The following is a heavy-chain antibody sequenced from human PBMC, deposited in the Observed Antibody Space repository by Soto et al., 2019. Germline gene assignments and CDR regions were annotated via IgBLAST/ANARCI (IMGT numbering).Heavy chain of an antibody. Sequence: SETLSLTCTVSGGSISSYYWSWIRQPPGKGLEWIGYIYYSGSTNYNPSLKSRVTISVDTSKNQFSLKLSSVTAADTAVYYCARDRGAGDYSVGGAFDIWGQGTMVTVSS. V-gene: IGHV4-59*01. D-gene: IGHD4-17*01. CDR3: ARDRGAGDYSVGGAFDI. J-gene: IGHJ3*02. CDR1: GGSISSYY. CDR2: IYYSGST.